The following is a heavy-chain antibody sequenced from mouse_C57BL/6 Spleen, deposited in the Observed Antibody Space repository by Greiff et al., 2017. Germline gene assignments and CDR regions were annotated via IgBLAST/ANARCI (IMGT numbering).Heavy chain of an antibody. CDR3: SRRVYDFSWFAY. CDR2: ISGGGGNT. J-gene: IGHJ3*01. D-gene: IGHD2-3*01. V-gene: IGHV5-9*01. CDR1: GFTFSSYT. Sequence: DVMLVESGGGLVKPGGSLKLSCAASGFTFSSYTMYWVRQTPEKRLEWVATISGGGGNTYYPDSVKGRFTISRDNAKNTLSLQMSSLRSEATAVYYCSRRVYDFSWFAYWGQGTLVTVSA.